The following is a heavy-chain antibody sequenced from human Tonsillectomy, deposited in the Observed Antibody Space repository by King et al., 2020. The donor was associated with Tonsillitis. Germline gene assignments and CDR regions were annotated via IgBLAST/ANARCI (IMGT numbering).Heavy chain of an antibody. D-gene: IGHD6-13*01. CDR3: ATTSYGSSWYGLGGFDP. V-gene: IGHV3-30*02. J-gene: IGHJ5*02. CDR2: IRNDGRNK. CDR1: GFTFSNYG. Sequence: VQLVESGGGVVQPGGSLRLSCAASGFTFSNYGMHWVRQAPGKGLEWVAFIRNDGRNKYYGDSVKGRFTISRDNSKNTLYLQMNSLRGGDTAVYYCATTSYGSSWYGLGGFDPWGQGTLVTVSS.